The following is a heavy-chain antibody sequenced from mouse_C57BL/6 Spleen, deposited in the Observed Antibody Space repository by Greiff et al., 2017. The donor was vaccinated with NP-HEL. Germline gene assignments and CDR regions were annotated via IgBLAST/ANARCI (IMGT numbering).Heavy chain of an antibody. CDR2: IHPNSGST. Sequence: VQLQQSGAELVKPGASVKLSCKASGYTFTSYWMHWVKQRPGQGLEWIGMIHPNSGSTNYNEKFKSKAILTVDKSSSTAYMQLSSLTSEDSAVYYCARKGGLRRDAMDYWGQGTSVTVSS. CDR3: ARKGGLRRDAMDY. J-gene: IGHJ4*01. V-gene: IGHV1-64*01. CDR1: GYTFTSYW. D-gene: IGHD2-4*01.